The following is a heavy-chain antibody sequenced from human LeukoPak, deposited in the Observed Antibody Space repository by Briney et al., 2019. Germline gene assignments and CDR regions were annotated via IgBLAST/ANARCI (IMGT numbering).Heavy chain of an antibody. CDR2: IKQDGSEK. V-gene: IGHV3-7*03. CDR3: ARAGRYFDWLSFFDY. J-gene: IGHJ4*02. CDR1: GFTFSSYW. D-gene: IGHD3-9*01. Sequence: PGGSLRLSCAASGFTFSSYWMSWVRQAPGKGQEWVANIKQDGSEKYYVDSVKGRFTISRDNAKNSLYLQMNSLRAEDTAVYYCARAGRYFDWLSFFDYWGQGTLVTVSS.